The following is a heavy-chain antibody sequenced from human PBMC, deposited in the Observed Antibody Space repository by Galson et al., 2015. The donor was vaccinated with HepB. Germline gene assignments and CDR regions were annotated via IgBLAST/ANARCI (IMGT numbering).Heavy chain of an antibody. Sequence: TLSLTCTVSGGSISSYYWSWIRQPPGKGLEWIGYIYYSGSTNYNPSLKSRVTISVDTSKNQFSPKLSSVTAADTAVYYCARTNDLGYCSSTSCLKTNWFDPWGQGTLVTVSS. V-gene: IGHV4-59*01. CDR1: GGSISSYY. J-gene: IGHJ5*02. D-gene: IGHD2-2*01. CDR2: IYYSGST. CDR3: ARTNDLGYCSSTSCLKTNWFDP.